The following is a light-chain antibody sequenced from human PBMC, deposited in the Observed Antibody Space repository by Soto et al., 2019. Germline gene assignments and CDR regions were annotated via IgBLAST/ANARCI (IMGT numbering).Light chain of an antibody. V-gene: IGLV1-44*01. CDR3: ATWVDSLNGPV. CDR2: SND. Sequence: QSVLTQPPSVSGAPGETVTISCSGSSPNIGSNAVNWYQQVPATAPKLLIYSNDQRPSGVPDRFSASKSGTSASLAISGLQSEDEADYSCATWVDSLNGPVFGGGTKLTVL. J-gene: IGLJ2*01. CDR1: SPNIGSNA.